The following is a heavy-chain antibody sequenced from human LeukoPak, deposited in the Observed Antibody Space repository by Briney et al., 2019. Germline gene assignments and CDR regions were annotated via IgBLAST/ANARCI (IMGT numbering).Heavy chain of an antibody. CDR3: AKDSRQSSGWPVFDY. V-gene: IGHV3-23*01. Sequence: GGSLRLSCAASGFTFSTYAMSWVRQAPGRGLEWVSVITGGGYNTYYADSVKGRFTISRDNSKNTLYLQMNSLRAEDTAVYYCAKDSRQSSGWPVFDYWGQGTLVTVSS. J-gene: IGHJ4*02. CDR1: GFTFSTYA. CDR2: ITGGGYNT. D-gene: IGHD6-19*01.